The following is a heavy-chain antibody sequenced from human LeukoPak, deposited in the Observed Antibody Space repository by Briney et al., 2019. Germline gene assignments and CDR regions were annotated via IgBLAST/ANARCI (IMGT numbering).Heavy chain of an antibody. Sequence: GGSLRLSCAASGLTFSSYGMHWVRQAPGKGLEWVAFIRYDGSNKYYADSVKGRFTISRDNSKNTLYLQMNSLRAEDTAVYYCAKDGGGYGGNLFDYWGQGTLVTVSS. CDR3: AKDGGGYGGNLFDY. J-gene: IGHJ4*02. CDR2: IRYDGSNK. CDR1: GLTFSSYG. V-gene: IGHV3-30*02. D-gene: IGHD4-23*01.